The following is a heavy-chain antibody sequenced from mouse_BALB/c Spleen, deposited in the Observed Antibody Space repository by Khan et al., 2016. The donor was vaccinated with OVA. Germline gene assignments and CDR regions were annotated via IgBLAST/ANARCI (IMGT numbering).Heavy chain of an antibody. CDR2: ISSGDST. Sequence: VQLKESGGGLVKPGGSLKLSCAASGFTFSNYAMSWVRQSPEKRLEWVASISSGDSTYYPDSVKGRFTISRANARNILYLQMSSLRSEDTAMYYCARDYWFAYWGQGTLVTVSA. J-gene: IGHJ3*01. V-gene: IGHV5-6-5*01. CDR1: GFTFSNYA. CDR3: ARDYWFAY.